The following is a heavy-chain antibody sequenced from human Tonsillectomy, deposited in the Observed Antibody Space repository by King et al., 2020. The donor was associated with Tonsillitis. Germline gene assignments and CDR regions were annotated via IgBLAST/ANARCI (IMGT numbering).Heavy chain of an antibody. J-gene: IGHJ6*02. Sequence: QLVQSGAEEKKPGASVKVSCKASGYTFTSYGISWVRQAPGQGLEWMGRITAYNGNTNYEQKVQGRVTMTTDTSTTTAYLDLRSLTSDDTAVYYCARVIAAAGGYYYSMDVWGQGTTVTVSS. D-gene: IGHD6-13*01. CDR3: ARVIAAAGGYYYSMDV. V-gene: IGHV1-18*01. CDR1: GYTFTSYG. CDR2: ITAYNGNT.